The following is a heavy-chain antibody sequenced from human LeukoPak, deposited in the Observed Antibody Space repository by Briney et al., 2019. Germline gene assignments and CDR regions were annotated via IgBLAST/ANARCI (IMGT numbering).Heavy chain of an antibody. CDR2: TYYRSKWYN. D-gene: IGHD6-13*01. Sequence: SQTLSLTCAISGDSVSSNSAAWNWIRQSPSRGLEWLGRTYYRSKWYNDYAVSVKSRITINPDTSKNQFSLQLNSVTPEDMAVYYCARTPYSSSWDGYYYYYGMDVWGKGTTVTVSS. CDR1: GDSVSSNSAA. J-gene: IGHJ6*04. V-gene: IGHV6-1*01. CDR3: ARTPYSSSWDGYYYYYGMDV.